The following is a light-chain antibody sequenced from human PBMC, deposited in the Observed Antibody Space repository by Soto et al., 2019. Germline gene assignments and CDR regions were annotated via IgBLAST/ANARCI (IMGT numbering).Light chain of an antibody. J-gene: IGKJ1*01. CDR3: QQYGSSPRT. CDR2: GAS. V-gene: IGKV3-20*01. CDR1: QSVSSNY. Sequence: EIVLTQSPGILSLSPGERATLSCRASQSVSSNYLAWYQQKPGQAPSRLIYGASSRATGIPDRFSGSGSGTDFTLTISRLEPEDFAVYYCQQYGSSPRTFGQGTKVEI.